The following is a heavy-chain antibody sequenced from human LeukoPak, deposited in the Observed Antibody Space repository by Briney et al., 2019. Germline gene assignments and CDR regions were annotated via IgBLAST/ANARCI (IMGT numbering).Heavy chain of an antibody. CDR1: GGSFSGYY. CDR3: ARGYCSSTSCYKNWFDP. Sequence: SETLSLTCAVYGGSFSGYYWSWIRQPPGKGLEWIGEINHSGSTNYNPSLKSRVTISVGTSKNQFSLKLSSVTAADTAVYYCARGYCSSTSCYKNWFDPWGQGTLVTVSS. D-gene: IGHD2-2*02. V-gene: IGHV4-34*01. J-gene: IGHJ5*02. CDR2: INHSGST.